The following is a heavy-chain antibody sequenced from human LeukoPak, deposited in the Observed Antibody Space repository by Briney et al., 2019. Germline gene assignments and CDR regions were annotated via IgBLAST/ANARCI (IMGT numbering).Heavy chain of an antibody. D-gene: IGHD3-22*01. Sequence: GESLRISFKCSGXIFSSYWIGWARQMPGKGLEWMGIIYPGGSDTRYSPPFQGQVTISADKSISTAYVQWNSLRASDTAMYYCARHQYYYDTRAYYIDYWGQGTLVTVSS. V-gene: IGHV5-51*01. CDR1: GXIFSSYW. J-gene: IGHJ4*02. CDR3: ARHQYYYDTRAYYIDY. CDR2: IYPGGSDT.